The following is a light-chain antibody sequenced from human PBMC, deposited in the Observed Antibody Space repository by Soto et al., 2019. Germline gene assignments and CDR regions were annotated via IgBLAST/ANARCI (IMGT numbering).Light chain of an antibody. CDR2: WAS. CDR3: QQYAITPKT. CDR1: QSVLYSSNNKNY. J-gene: IGKJ1*01. Sequence: DIVMTQSPDSLAVSLGERATINCKSSQSVLYSSNNKNYLAWYQQKPGQPPKLLIYWASSRVTGIPDRFSGSGSGTDFTLTISRLEPEDFAVYYCQQYAITPKTFGQGTRVEIK. V-gene: IGKV4-1*01.